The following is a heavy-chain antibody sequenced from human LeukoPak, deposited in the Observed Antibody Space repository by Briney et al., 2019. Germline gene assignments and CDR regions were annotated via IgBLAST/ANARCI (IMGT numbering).Heavy chain of an antibody. J-gene: IGHJ4*02. Sequence: SETLSLTGTVSGASISRHYWSWIRQPPGKGLEWIGYVYHDGTTNYNPSLKSRVAISIDTSRNQLSLKLSSMTAADTAVYYCARGSTRADDYWGQGILVTVSS. CDR1: GASISRHY. CDR3: ARGSTRADDY. V-gene: IGHV4-59*11. D-gene: IGHD2/OR15-2a*01. CDR2: VYHDGTT.